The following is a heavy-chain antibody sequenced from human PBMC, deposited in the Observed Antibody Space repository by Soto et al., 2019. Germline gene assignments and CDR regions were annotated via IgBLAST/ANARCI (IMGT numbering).Heavy chain of an antibody. CDR2: IDPSDSYT. CDR3: ARKGSSRTDDYYYYGMDV. D-gene: IGHD6-13*01. Sequence: GESLKISCKGSGYSFTSYWISWVRQMPGKGLEWMGRIDPSDSYTNYSPSFQGHVTISADKSISTAYLQWSSLKASDTAMYYCARKGSSRTDDYYYYGMDVWGQGTTVTVSS. J-gene: IGHJ6*02. CDR1: GYSFTSYW. V-gene: IGHV5-10-1*01.